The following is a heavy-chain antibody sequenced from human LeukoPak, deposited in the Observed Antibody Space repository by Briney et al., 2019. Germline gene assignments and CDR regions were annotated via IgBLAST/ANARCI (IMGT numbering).Heavy chain of an antibody. V-gene: IGHV4-61*01. CDR2: IYYSGST. D-gene: IGHD3-22*01. CDR3: ARGLDYYASSVGY. Sequence: PSETLSLTCTVSGGSISSGSYYWSWIRQPPGKGLEWIGYIYYSGSTNYNPSLKSRVTISVDTSKNQFSLKLTSVTAADTAVYYCARGLDYYASSVGYWGQGTLVTVSA. CDR1: GGSISSGSYY. J-gene: IGHJ4*02.